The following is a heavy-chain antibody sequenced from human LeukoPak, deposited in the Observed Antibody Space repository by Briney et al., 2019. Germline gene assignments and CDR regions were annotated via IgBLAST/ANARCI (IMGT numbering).Heavy chain of an antibody. CDR2: ISSSSSYI. CDR1: GFTFSSYS. Sequence: GGSLRLSCAASGFTFSSYSMNWDRQAPGKGLEWVSSISSSSSYIYYADSVKGRFTISRDNAKNSLYLQMNSLRAEDTAVYYCARDQGCSSTSCYLYYYYYGMDVWGQGTTVTVSS. J-gene: IGHJ6*02. CDR3: ARDQGCSSTSCYLYYYYYGMDV. V-gene: IGHV3-21*01. D-gene: IGHD2-2*01.